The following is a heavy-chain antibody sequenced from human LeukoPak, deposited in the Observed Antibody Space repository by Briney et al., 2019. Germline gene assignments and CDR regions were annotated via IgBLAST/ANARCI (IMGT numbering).Heavy chain of an antibody. J-gene: IGHJ4*02. V-gene: IGHV1-8*03. CDR1: GYTFTSYD. D-gene: IGHD3-22*01. CDR3: ARGGSRRGYYDSGLDY. Sequence: GASVKVSCKASGYTFTSYDINWVRQATGQGLEWMGWMNPNSGNTGYAQKFQGRVTITRNTSISTVYMELSSLRSEDTAVYYCARGGSRRGYYDSGLDYWGQGTLVTVSS. CDR2: MNPNSGNT.